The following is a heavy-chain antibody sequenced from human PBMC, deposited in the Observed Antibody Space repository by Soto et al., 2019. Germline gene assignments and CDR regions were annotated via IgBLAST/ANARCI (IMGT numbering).Heavy chain of an antibody. D-gene: IGHD6-6*01. CDR3: ARFASSSWTWFDP. CDR1: GGSISSGGYY. CDR2: IYYTGSA. Sequence: PSETLSLTCTVSGGSISSGGYYWSWIRQHPGKGLEWIGYIYYTGSAYYNPSLESRVTISVDTSKNQFSLKLSSVTAADTAVYYRARFASSSWTWFDPWGQGTLVTVSS. V-gene: IGHV4-31*03. J-gene: IGHJ5*02.